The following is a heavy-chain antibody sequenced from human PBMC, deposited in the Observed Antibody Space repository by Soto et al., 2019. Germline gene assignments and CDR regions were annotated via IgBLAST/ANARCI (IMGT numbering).Heavy chain of an antibody. CDR2: ISGFNDDT. CDR1: GYTFTSYG. CDR3: ASSGSYDPALNWFGP. D-gene: IGHD3-10*01. Sequence: QVQLVQSGAEMKNPGASVKVSCKASGYTFTSYGISWVRQAPGQGLEWMGWISGFNDDTNHAQKLQGRVTMTKDTSTGTAYMELRSLKSDDTAVYYCASSGSYDPALNWFGPWGQGTLVTVSS. J-gene: IGHJ5*02. V-gene: IGHV1-18*01.